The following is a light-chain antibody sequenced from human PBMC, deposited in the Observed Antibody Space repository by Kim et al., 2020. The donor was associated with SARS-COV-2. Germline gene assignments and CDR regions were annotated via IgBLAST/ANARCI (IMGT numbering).Light chain of an antibody. V-gene: IGKV3-11*01. J-gene: IGKJ4*01. Sequence: EIVLTQSPGTLSLSPGERATLSCRASQNIRSSLAWYQQRPGQAPRLLVYDASNRAAGIPARFSGSGSGTDFTLTISSLEPEDFAIYYCQQRSKWLTFGGGTKLEI. CDR3: QQRSKWLT. CDR2: DAS. CDR1: QNIRSS.